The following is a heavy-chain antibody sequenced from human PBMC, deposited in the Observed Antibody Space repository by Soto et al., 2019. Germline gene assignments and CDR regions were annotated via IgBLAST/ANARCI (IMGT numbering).Heavy chain of an antibody. J-gene: IGHJ4*02. CDR1: GGYISSGGYY. CDR2: IYSSGST. Sequence: QVQLQESGPGLVKPSQTLSLTCTVSGGYISSGGYYLSWIRQHPGKGLEWIGYIYSSGSTYYNPSLKRRVTIPIDTSQNRFSLKLSSVTAADTAVYYCARNRSVWFGESMDYFDYWGQGTLVTFSS. CDR3: ARNRSVWFGESMDYFDY. V-gene: IGHV4-31*03. D-gene: IGHD3-10*01.